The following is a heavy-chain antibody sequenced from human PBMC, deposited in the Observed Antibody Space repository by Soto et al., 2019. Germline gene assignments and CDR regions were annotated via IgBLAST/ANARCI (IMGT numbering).Heavy chain of an antibody. V-gene: IGHV4-34*01. Sequence: SETLSLTCAVYGGSFSGYYWSWIRQPPGKGLEWIGEINHSGSTNYNPSLKSRVTISVDTSKNQFSLKLSSVTAADTAVYYCARRNAFDIWGQGTMVTVSS. CDR1: GGSFSGYY. CDR3: ARRNAFDI. CDR2: INHSGST. J-gene: IGHJ3*02.